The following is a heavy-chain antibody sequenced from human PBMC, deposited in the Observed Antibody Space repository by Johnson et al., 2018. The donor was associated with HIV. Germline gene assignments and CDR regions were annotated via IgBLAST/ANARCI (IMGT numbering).Heavy chain of an antibody. V-gene: IGHV3-66*02. CDR2: IYSGGST. D-gene: IGHD2-15*01. CDR1: GFTVSSNY. J-gene: IGHJ3*02. CDR3: ARIGAWQLHRAFDI. Sequence: VQLVESGGGLVQPGGSLRLSCAASGFTVSSNYMSWVRQAPGKGLEWVSVIYSGGSTYYTDSVKGRFTISRDNSKNTVYLQMNSLRAEDTAVYYCARIGAWQLHRAFDIWGQGTMVTVSS.